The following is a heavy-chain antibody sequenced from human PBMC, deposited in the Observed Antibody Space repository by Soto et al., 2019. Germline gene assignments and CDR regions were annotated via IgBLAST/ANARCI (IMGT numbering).Heavy chain of an antibody. D-gene: IGHD3-22*01. J-gene: IGHJ4*02. Sequence: SVKVSCKASGGTFSSYAISWVRQAPGQGLEWMGGIIPIFGTANYAQKFQGRVTITADESTSTAYMELSSLRSEDTAVYYCARYRGPYLKYYDSSGYLGYFDYWGQGTLVTVSS. CDR3: ARYRGPYLKYYDSSGYLGYFDY. CDR1: GGTFSSYA. CDR2: IIPIFGTA. V-gene: IGHV1-69*13.